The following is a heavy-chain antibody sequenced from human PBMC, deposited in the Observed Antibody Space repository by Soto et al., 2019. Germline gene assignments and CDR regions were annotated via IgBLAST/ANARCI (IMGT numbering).Heavy chain of an antibody. CDR2: VSFDGSNK. CDR1: GFTFSTHA. Sequence: QVQLVESGGGVVQPGRSLRLSCAASGFTFSTHAMHWVRQAPGKGLECVAIVSFDGSNKYYADSVKGRFTISRDNSKNTRYLQMSGLTPEDTAFYYCAREQTGITTAGGGRIDHWGQGTLVTVSS. J-gene: IGHJ4*02. V-gene: IGHV3-30-3*01. CDR3: AREQTGITTAGGGRIDH. D-gene: IGHD6-13*01.